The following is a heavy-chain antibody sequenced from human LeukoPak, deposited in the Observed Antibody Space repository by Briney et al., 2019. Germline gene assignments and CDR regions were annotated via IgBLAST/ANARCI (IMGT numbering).Heavy chain of an antibody. J-gene: IGHJ4*02. CDR2: INPNNGLT. V-gene: IGHV1-2*02. CDR1: GYSFTGYF. D-gene: IGHD3-16*01. CDR3: ARAWGSLYYFDH. Sequence: ASVKVSFKASGYSFTGYFLHWVRHAPGQGLEWMGWINPNNGLTNYTQKFKGRVTMTRDTSSATGYMELNRLTSDDTAVFYCARAWGSLYYFDHWGQGTLVTVSS.